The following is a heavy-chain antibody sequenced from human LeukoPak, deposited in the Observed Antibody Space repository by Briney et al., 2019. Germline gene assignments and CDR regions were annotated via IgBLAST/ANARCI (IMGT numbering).Heavy chain of an antibody. CDR1: GFTFSAYA. CDR2: ITASGDST. V-gene: IGHV3-23*01. Sequence: GGSMRLSCAASGFTFSAYALSWVRQSPGKALEWVSSITASGDSTFYAASVKGRFAISRDQSKSRLNLQMDSLRAEDTATYYCVRSTIKNFDYWGQGTLVTVSP. CDR3: VRSTIKNFDY. J-gene: IGHJ4*02. D-gene: IGHD1-1*01.